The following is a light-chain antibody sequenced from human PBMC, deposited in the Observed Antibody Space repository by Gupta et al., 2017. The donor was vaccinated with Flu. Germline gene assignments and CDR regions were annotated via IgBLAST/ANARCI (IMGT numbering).Light chain of an antibody. V-gene: IGKV3-11*01. CDR2: DAS. CDR3: QQRSKGLT. J-gene: IGKJ4*01. CDR1: QSVSSY. Sequence: EIVLTQSPATLSLSPGERATLSCRASQSVSSYLAWYQQKPGQAPRLLIYDASNRATGIPARFSGSGSGTDFTLTISILEPEDFAVYYCQQRSKGLTFGGGTKVEIK.